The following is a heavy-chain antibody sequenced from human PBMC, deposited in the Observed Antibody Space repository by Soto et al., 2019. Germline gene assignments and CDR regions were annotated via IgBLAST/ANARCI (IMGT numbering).Heavy chain of an antibody. D-gene: IGHD3-16*01. CDR1: GFPFSDYA. CDR2: ITATDGST. Sequence: EVQLLESGGGLAQPGGSLRVSCAASGFPFSDYAMSWVRQAPGKGLEWVSIITATDGSTYYADSVKGRFTISRDDAKNTMHLQMNSLRVEDTSVYYCVNGRYVWGVTGDYWGQGALVTVSS. V-gene: IGHV3-23*01. J-gene: IGHJ4*02. CDR3: VNGRYVWGVTGDY.